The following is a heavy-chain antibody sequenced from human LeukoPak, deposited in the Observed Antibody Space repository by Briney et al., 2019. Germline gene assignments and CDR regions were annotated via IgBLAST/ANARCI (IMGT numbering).Heavy chain of an antibody. V-gene: IGHV3-74*01. CDR2: VDSGGTNT. Sequence: GGSLRLSCAASGFTFSSYWMHWVRQAPGKGLVWVSRVDSGGTNTIYADSVQGRFTISRDNAKNSLYLQINSLRAEDTALYYCARGGPDHAFDVWGQGTLVTVSS. CDR3: ARGGPDHAFDV. CDR1: GFTFSSYW. J-gene: IGHJ4*02. D-gene: IGHD3-16*01.